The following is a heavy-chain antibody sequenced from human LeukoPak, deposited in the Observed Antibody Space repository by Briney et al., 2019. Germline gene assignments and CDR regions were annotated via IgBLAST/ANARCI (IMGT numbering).Heavy chain of an antibody. CDR1: GGSISSSSYY. V-gene: IGHV4-39*07. CDR3: ARDPLPAATTVLDIDY. Sequence: SETLSLTCTVSGGSISSSSYYWGWIRQPPGKGLEWIGSIYYSGSTYYNPSLKSRVTISVDTSKNQFSLKLSSVTAADTAVYYCARDPLPAATTVLDIDYWGQGTLVTVSS. J-gene: IGHJ4*02. D-gene: IGHD4-17*01. CDR2: IYYSGST.